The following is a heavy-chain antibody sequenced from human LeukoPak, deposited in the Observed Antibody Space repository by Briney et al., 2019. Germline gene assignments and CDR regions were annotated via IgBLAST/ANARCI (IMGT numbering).Heavy chain of an antibody. Sequence: PGGSLRLSCAASGFTFSSYAMTWVRQAPGKGLEWVSVIYSGGSTYYADSVKGRFTISRDNSKNTLYLQMNSLRAEDTAVYYCAREARGYYDSSSWGQGTLVTVSS. V-gene: IGHV3-66*01. CDR3: AREARGYYDSSS. D-gene: IGHD3-22*01. J-gene: IGHJ4*02. CDR1: GFTFSSYA. CDR2: IYSGGST.